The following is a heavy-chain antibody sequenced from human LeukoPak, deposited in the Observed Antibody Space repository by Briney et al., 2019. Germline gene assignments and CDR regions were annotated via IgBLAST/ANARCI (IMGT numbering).Heavy chain of an antibody. J-gene: IGHJ6*02. CDR2: IIPIFGTA. CDR3: ARGGGGDYYYYGMDV. Sequence: ASVKVSCKASGGTFSSCAISWVRQAPGQGLEWMGGIIPIFGTANYAQKFQGRVTITADESTSTAYMELSSLRSEDTAVYYCARGGGGDYYYYGMDVWGQGTTVTVSS. V-gene: IGHV1-69*13. D-gene: IGHD2-15*01. CDR1: GGTFSSCA.